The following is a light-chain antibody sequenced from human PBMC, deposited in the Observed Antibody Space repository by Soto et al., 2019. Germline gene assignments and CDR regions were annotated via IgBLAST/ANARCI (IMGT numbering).Light chain of an antibody. J-gene: IGLJ1*01. V-gene: IGLV2-14*01. CDR3: NSYTRSSTLYV. CDR1: SSDIGTYNY. CDR2: EVS. Sequence: QSALTQPASVSGSPGQSITISCTGTSSDIGTYNYVSWYQQHPGKAPKLMLYEVSNRPSGVSNRFFGSKSGNTASLTISGLQFEDEADYFCNSYTRSSTLYVFGTGTKLTVL.